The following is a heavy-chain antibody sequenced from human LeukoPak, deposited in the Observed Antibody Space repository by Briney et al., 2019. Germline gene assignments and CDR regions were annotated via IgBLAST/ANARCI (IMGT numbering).Heavy chain of an antibody. V-gene: IGHV3-30-3*01. D-gene: IGHD2-2*02. CDR2: ISYDGSNK. Sequence: GRSLRLSCAASGFTFSSYAMHWVRQAPGKGLEWVAVISYDGSNKYYADSVKGRFTISSDNSKNTLYLQMNSLRAEDTAVYYCAREGYYCSSTSCYTVAFDYWGQGTLVTVSS. CDR1: GFTFSSYA. J-gene: IGHJ4*02. CDR3: AREGYYCSSTSCYTVAFDY.